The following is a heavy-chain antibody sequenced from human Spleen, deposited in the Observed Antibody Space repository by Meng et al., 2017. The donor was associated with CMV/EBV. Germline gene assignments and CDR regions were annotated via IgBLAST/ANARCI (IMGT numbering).Heavy chain of an antibody. V-gene: IGHV1-2*02. J-gene: IGHJ3*02. CDR1: GYTFTDYY. CDR3: AKRYCSSTSCLRIAFDI. CDR2: INPNSGGT. D-gene: IGHD2-2*01. Sequence: ASVKVSCKASGYTFTDYYMHWVRQAPGQGLEWMGWINPNSGGTNYAQKFQGRVTMTRDTSISTAYMELSRLRSDDTAVYYCAKRYCSSTSCLRIAFDIWGQGTMVTVSS.